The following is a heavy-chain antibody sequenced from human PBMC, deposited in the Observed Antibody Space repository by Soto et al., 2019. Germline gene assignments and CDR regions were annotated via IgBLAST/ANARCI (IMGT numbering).Heavy chain of an antibody. CDR2: IKQDGSEK. J-gene: IGHJ6*02. V-gene: IGHV3-7*01. Sequence: WGSLRLSFAASGFTFSSYWMSWFRQAPGKGLEWVANIKQDGSEKYYVDSVKGRFTISRDNAKNSLYLQMNSLRAEDTAVYYCAREGYSFYYGMDVWGQGTTVTVSS. D-gene: IGHD5-18*01. CDR3: AREGYSFYYGMDV. CDR1: GFTFSSYW.